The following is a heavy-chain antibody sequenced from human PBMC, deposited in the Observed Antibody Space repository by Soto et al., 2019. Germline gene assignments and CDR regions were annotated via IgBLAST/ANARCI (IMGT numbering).Heavy chain of an antibody. CDR2: IYPGDSDT. J-gene: IGHJ6*02. V-gene: IGHV5-51*01. Sequence: GESLKISCKGSGYSLTSYWIGWVRQMPGKGLEWMGIIYPGDSDTRYSPSFQGQVTISADKSISTAYLQWSSLKASDTAMYYCARRAVTSPTYYYGMDVWGQGTTVTVSS. CDR1: GYSLTSYW. D-gene: IGHD4-17*01. CDR3: ARRAVTSPTYYYGMDV.